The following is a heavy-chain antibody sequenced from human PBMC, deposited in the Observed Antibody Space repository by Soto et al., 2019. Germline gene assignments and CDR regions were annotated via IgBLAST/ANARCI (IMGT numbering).Heavy chain of an antibody. CDR1: GFSLSGDGVG. Sequence: QITLKESGPTLVKPTETLTVTCTVSGFSLSGDGVGVGWIRQPPGKALEWLALIYWDDDQRHSPSLKTRLTITKDASKHQVVLTMPNMDPMDTATYYCAHAYGGTSWPNDAFDIWGQGTVVTVSS. CDR2: IYWDDDQ. J-gene: IGHJ3*02. V-gene: IGHV2-5*02. CDR3: AHAYGGTSWPNDAFDI. D-gene: IGHD2-21*01.